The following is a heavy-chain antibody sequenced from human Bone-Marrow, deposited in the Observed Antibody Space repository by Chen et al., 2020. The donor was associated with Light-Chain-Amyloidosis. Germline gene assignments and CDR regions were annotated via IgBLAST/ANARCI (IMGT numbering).Heavy chain of an antibody. V-gene: IGHV3-23*01. J-gene: IGHJ4*02. Sequence: EVQLLESWGGLVQPGGSLRLSCAASGSTFSSYAMSWVRQAPGKGMEWRCAISGSVGSTYYADSVKGRFPISRDNSQNTLYLKMNSLRAEDTAVYYCAKSLRGECTSCYTPFDYWGQGTLVTVSS. CDR1: GSTFSSYA. D-gene: IGHD2-2*02. CDR2: ISGSVGST. CDR3: AKSLRGECTSCYTPFDY.